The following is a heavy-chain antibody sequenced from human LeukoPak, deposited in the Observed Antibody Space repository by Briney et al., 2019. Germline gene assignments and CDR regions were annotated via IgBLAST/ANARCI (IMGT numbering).Heavy chain of an antibody. V-gene: IGHV3-30*01. J-gene: IGHJ6*03. CDR3: ARDGFMTTYYYYYMDV. CDR1: GFTFSSYA. CDR2: ISYDGSNK. Sequence: GGSLRLSCAASGFTFSSYAMHWVRQAPGKGLEWVAVISYDGSNKHYADSVKGRFTISRDNSKNTLYLQMNSLRAEDTAVYYCARDGFMTTYYYYYMDVWGKGTTVTVSS. D-gene: IGHD4-11*01.